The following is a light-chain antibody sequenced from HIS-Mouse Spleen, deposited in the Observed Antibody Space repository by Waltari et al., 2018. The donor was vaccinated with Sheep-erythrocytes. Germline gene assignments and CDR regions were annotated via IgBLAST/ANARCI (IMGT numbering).Light chain of an antibody. V-gene: IGLV2-8*01. CDR1: SRAVRGYHY. J-gene: IGLJ1*01. Sequence: QSALPQPASVSGSPGPSIPIPCPGTSRAVRGYHYVSWYQQPPGKAPKLMIYEVSNRPSGVPDRFSGSKSGNTASLTISGLQAEDEADYYCCSYAGSYNHVFATGTKVTVL. CDR2: EVS. CDR3: CSYAGSYNHV.